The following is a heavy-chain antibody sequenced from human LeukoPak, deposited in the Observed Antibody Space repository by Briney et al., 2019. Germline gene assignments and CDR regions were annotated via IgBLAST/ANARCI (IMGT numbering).Heavy chain of an antibody. V-gene: IGHV3-53*05. CDR3: ARGGTPGYSTGWIDY. D-gene: IGHD6-19*01. CDR1: GFTVSSNY. J-gene: IGHJ4*02. CDR2: LYGGGST. Sequence: GGSLRLSCAASGFTVSSNYMSWVRQAPGKGLERVSVLYGGGSTYYADSVKGRFTISRDNSKNTLYLQMNSLRGEDTAVYYCARGGTPGYSTGWIDYWGQGTLVTVSS.